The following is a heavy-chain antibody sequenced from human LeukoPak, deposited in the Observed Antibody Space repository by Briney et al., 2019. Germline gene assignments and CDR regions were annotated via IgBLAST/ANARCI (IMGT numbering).Heavy chain of an antibody. J-gene: IGHJ4*02. V-gene: IGHV4-59*08. Sequence: SETLSLTCTVSGGPISSYYWSWIRQPPGKGLEWIGYIYYSGSTNYNPSLKSRVTISVDTSKNQFSLKLSSVTAADTAVYYCARRSYSGSLDYWGQGTLVTVSS. D-gene: IGHD1-26*01. CDR2: IYYSGST. CDR1: GGPISSYY. CDR3: ARRSYSGSLDY.